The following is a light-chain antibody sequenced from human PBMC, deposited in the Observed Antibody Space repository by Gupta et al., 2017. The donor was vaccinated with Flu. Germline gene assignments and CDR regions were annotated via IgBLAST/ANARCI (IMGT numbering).Light chain of an antibody. J-gene: IGKJ1*01. CDR3: KQSRT. CDR1: QSVSSSY. V-gene: IGKV3-20*01. CDR2: GAS. Sequence: EIVLTQSPGTLSLSPGERATLSCRDSQSVSSSYLAWYQQKPGQATRLLIYGASNRATGIRDRLSGSGSGTDFTLTNSRLEPDDCDGYYCKQSRTFGQGTKVEIK.